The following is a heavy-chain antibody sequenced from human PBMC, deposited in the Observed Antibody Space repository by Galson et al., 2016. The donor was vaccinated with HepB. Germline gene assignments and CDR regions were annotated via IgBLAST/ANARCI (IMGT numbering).Heavy chain of an antibody. CDR3: ARDIGRWGYYFYALDV. CDR2: ISGGGGA. CDR1: GFTVKNNY. D-gene: IGHD4-23*01. V-gene: IGHV3-66*01. Sequence: SLRLSCAASGFTVKNNYMSWVRQAPGKGLEWVSLISGGGGADYADSVKGRFTISRDTSRNSLYLQMNSLRAEDTAVYYCARDIGRWGYYFYALDVWGDGTTVTVSS. J-gene: IGHJ6*04.